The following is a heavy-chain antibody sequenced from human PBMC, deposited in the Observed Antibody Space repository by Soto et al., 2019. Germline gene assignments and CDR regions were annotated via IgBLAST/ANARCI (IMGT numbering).Heavy chain of an antibody. CDR1: GGSIYRSGYY. D-gene: IGHD2-15*01. Sequence: SETLSLTCTVSGGSIYRSGYYWGWIRQPPGRGLEWIGNIDYNGVTYSNPSLKSRGTISRDTSKNQFSLKLTCVTAADTALYYCGNELVGDTGHTESGSWGPGTPVT. CDR3: GNELVGDTGHTESGS. CDR2: IDYNGVT. J-gene: IGHJ5*01. V-gene: IGHV4-39*01.